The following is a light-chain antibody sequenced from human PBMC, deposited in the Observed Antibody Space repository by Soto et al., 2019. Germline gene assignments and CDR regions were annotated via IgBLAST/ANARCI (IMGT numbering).Light chain of an antibody. CDR1: QSVSGY. CDR3: QQSYSTPRT. Sequence: EIVLTQSPATLSLSPGERATLSCRASQSVSGYLAWYQQKPGQAPRLLIYDGSHRAAGIPSRFSGSGSGTDFTLTISNLQPEDFATYYCQQSYSTPRTFGQGTKWIS. CDR2: DGS. J-gene: IGKJ1*01. V-gene: IGKV3-11*01.